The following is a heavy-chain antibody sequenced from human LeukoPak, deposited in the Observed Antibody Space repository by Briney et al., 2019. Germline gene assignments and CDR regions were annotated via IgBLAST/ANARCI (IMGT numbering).Heavy chain of an antibody. CDR1: GYIFTGYY. CDR3: ARGDVDSGYDWFDY. J-gene: IGHJ4*02. V-gene: IGHV1-2*02. D-gene: IGHD5-12*01. CDR2: INPNSGDT. Sequence: ASVKVSCKASGYIFTGYYMHWVRQAPGQGLEWMGWINPNSGDTNYAQKFQGRVTMTRDKSISTAYMELSRLRSDDTAVYYCARGDVDSGYDWFDYWGQGTLVTVSS.